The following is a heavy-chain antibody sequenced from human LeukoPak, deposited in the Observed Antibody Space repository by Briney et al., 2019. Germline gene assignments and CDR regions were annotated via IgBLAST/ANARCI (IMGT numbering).Heavy chain of an antibody. Sequence: PGESLKISCKGSGYSFTSYWIGWVRQMPGKGLEWMGIIYPGDSDTRYSPSFQGQVTISADKSISTAYLQWSSLKASDTAMYYCARQVHYYDSSGSTAAGYWGQGTLVTVSS. CDR1: GYSFTSYW. CDR2: IYPGDSDT. D-gene: IGHD3-22*01. J-gene: IGHJ4*02. V-gene: IGHV5-51*01. CDR3: ARQVHYYDSSGSTAAGY.